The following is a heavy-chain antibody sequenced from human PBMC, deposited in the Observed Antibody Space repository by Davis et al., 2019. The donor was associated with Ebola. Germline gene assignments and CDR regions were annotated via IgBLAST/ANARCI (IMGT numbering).Heavy chain of an antibody. CDR1: GLTFGQYW. CDR3: ARDLKYYYDSSGYSLYYYYGMDV. CDR2: MNQDGSTR. D-gene: IGHD3-22*01. Sequence: GGSLRLSCAASGLTFGQYWMSWVRQSPERGLEFVANMNQDGSTRNYMTSVKGRFTISRDNSKNSLYLQMNSLRAEDTAVYYCARDLKYYYDSSGYSLYYYYGMDVWGQGTTVTVSS. V-gene: IGHV3-7*03. J-gene: IGHJ6*02.